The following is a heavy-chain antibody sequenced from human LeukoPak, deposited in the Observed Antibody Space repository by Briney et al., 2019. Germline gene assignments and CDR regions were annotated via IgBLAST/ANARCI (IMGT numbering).Heavy chain of an antibody. J-gene: IGHJ6*02. V-gene: IGHV3-30*18. D-gene: IGHD6-13*01. CDR2: ISYDGSNK. Sequence: PGKSLRLSCAASGFTFSSYGMHWVRQAPGKGLEWVAVISYDGSNKYYADSVKGRFTISRDNSKNTLYLQMNSLRAEDTAVYYCAKEIAAAGTGYYYYGMDVWGQGTTVTVCS. CDR3: AKEIAAAGTGYYYYGMDV. CDR1: GFTFSSYG.